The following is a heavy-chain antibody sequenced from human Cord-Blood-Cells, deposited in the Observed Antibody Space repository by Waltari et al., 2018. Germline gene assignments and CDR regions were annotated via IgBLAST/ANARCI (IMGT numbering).Heavy chain of an antibody. D-gene: IGHD6-13*01. J-gene: IGHJ4*02. V-gene: IGHV3-30*04. CDR3: ARDPIAAAGDY. CDR2: ISYDGSNK. Sequence: QVQLLESGGGVVQPGRSLRLSCAASGFTFSIDAMLWLRQAPGKGLEWVAVISYDGSNKYYADSVKGRFTISRDNSKNTLYLQMNSLRAEDTAVYYCARDPIAAAGDYWGQGTLVTVSS. CDR1: GFTFSIDA.